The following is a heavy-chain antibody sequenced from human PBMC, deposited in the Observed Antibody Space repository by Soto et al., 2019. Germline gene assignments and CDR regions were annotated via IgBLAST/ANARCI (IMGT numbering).Heavy chain of an antibody. CDR2: IGWDGGST. CDR3: AKGLYDSSGYYFGDDAFDI. J-gene: IGHJ3*02. V-gene: IGHV3-43*01. Sequence: GGSLRLSCAASGFTFDDYTMHWVRQAPGKGLEWVSLIGWDGGSTYYADSVKGRFTISRDNSKNSLYLQMNSLRTEDTALYYCAKGLYDSSGYYFGDDAFDIWGQGTMVTVSS. D-gene: IGHD3-22*01. CDR1: GFTFDDYT.